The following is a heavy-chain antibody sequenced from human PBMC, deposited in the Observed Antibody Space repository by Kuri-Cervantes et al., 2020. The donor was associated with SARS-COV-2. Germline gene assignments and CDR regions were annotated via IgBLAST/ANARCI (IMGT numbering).Heavy chain of an antibody. CDR3: ARPRDHSGYEGWFDP. J-gene: IGHJ5*02. Sequence: ESLKISCNIPGVSSTHYFWNWLRQSPGKGLEWIALIIGSGDAEYIPSLKSRVTISVDTSKNQFSLKLSSVTAADTAVYYCARPRDHSGYEGWFDPWGEGTLVTVSS. D-gene: IGHD3-22*01. V-gene: IGHV4-4*08. CDR1: GVSSTHYF. CDR2: IIGSGDA.